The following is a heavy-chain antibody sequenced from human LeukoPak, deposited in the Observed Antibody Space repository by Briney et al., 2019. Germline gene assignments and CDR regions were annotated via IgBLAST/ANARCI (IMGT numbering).Heavy chain of an antibody. D-gene: IGHD4-17*01. V-gene: IGHV4-4*07. Sequence: SETLSLTCTVSGGSISSYYWSWIRQPAGKGLEWIGRIYTSGSTNYNPSLKSRVTMSVDTSKNQFSPKLSSVTAADTAVYYCVYGDLYYFDYWGQGTLVTVSS. CDR3: VYGDLYYFDY. J-gene: IGHJ4*02. CDR1: GGSISSYY. CDR2: IYTSGST.